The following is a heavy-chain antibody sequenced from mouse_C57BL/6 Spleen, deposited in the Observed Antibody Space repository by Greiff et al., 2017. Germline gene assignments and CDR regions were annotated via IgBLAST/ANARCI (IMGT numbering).Heavy chain of an antibody. D-gene: IGHD2-5*01. V-gene: IGHV3-6*01. CDR2: ISYDGSN. CDR1: GYSITSGYY. CDR3: ARAPAYYSNYWYFDV. J-gene: IGHJ1*03. Sequence: EVKVEESGPGLVKPSQSLSLTCSVTGYSITSGYYWNWIRQFPGNKLEWMGYISYDGSNNYNPSLKNRISITRDTSKNQFFLKLNSVTTEDTATYYCARAPAYYSNYWYFDVWGTGTTVTVSS.